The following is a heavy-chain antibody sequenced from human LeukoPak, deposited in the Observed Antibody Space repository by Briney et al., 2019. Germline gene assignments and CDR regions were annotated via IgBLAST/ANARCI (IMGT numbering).Heavy chain of an antibody. D-gene: IGHD2-8*02. CDR3: AKDVWWSVS. V-gene: IGHV3-23*01. CDR2: ISANGVDT. Sequence: GGSLRLSCVASGFTFSNHAMTWVRQAPGKGLEWVSAISANGVDTFYAPSVKGRFTISRDNSKNTLYLQINSLRAEDTAIYYCAKDVWWSVSWGQGTLVTVSS. J-gene: IGHJ5*02. CDR1: GFTFSNHA.